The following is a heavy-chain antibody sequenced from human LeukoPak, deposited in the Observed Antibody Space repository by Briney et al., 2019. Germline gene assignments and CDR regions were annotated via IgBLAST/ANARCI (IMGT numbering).Heavy chain of an antibody. CDR3: AKGVFGVNRAFDY. V-gene: IGHV3-23*01. J-gene: IGHJ4*02. D-gene: IGHD3-3*01. CDR1: GSTFNTCA. Sequence: QAGGSLRLSCEASGSTFNTCAMSWVRQAPGKGLEWVSAISESGSGTYYADSVKGRFTISRDNSKNTLYLQMNSLRVDDTALYYCAKGVFGVNRAFDYWGQGTLVTVSS. CDR2: ISESGSGT.